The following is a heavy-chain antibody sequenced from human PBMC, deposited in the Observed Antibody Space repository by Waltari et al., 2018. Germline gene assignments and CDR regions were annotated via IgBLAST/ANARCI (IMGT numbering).Heavy chain of an antibody. Sequence: QVQLQESGPGLVKPSETLSLTCAVSGVSICSGYSWGWIRQPPGKGLEWIGSIYHSGSTYYNPSLKSRVTISVDTSKNQFSLKLSSVTAADTAVYYCARRFGELTLENWFDPWGQRTLVTVSS. CDR1: GVSICSGYS. D-gene: IGHD3-10*01. CDR3: ARRFGELTLENWFDP. CDR2: IYHSGST. J-gene: IGHJ5*02. V-gene: IGHV4-38-2*01.